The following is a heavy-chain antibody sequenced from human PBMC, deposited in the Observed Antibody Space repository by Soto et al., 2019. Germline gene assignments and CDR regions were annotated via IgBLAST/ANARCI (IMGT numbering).Heavy chain of an antibody. CDR3: AAYSHKGY. D-gene: IGHD3-16*01. V-gene: IGHV3-66*01. Sequence: EEQLVESGGDLVQPGGSPRLSCAASGFTVSNNYMSWVRQAPGKGLEWVSLIYSGGSTYYADSVKGRFTISSESSKNTLYLQMNSLRAEDTAMYYCAAYSHKGYWGQGTLVTVSS. CDR1: GFTVSNNY. J-gene: IGHJ4*02. CDR2: IYSGGST.